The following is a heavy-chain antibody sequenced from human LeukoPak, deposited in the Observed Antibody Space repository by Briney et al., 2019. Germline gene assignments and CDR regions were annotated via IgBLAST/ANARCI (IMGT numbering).Heavy chain of an antibody. CDR2: IRYDGNYK. V-gene: IGHV3-30*02. Sequence: HPGGSLRLSCAASGFTFTNYGMHWLRQAPGKGLERVAFIRYDGNYKFFADSVKGRFAISRDNSNSTVFLQMNSLRAEDTAVYYCAKDHRGYCSGRNCYSQYWGQGTLVTVSS. J-gene: IGHJ1*01. CDR1: GFTFTNYG. D-gene: IGHD2-15*01. CDR3: AKDHRGYCSGRNCYSQY.